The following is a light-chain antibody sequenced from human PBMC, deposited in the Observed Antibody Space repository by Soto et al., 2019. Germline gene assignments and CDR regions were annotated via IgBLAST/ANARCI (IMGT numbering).Light chain of an antibody. J-gene: IGKJ2*01. V-gene: IGKV3-20*01. Sequence: EIVLTQSPGTLSLSPGERATLSCRTSQFAYNSQLDWYQQRSGHSPRLIIHVASNRAAGIPDRFSGSGSGTDFILTVSRLSLEDFAVYYGQLHVPSPPGYTFGQGTKLESK. CDR3: QLHVPSPPGYT. CDR2: VAS. CDR1: QFAYNSQ.